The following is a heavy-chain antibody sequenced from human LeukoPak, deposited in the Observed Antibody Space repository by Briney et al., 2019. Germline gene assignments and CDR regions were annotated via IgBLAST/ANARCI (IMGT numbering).Heavy chain of an antibody. Sequence: PGGSLRLSCAASGFTFSSYAMNWVRQAPGKGLEWVSYISSSGSPIYYADSVKGRFTISRDNAKTALYLQMNSLRAEDKAVYYCAREGWTFDYWGQGILVTVSS. CDR1: GFTFSSYA. D-gene: IGHD6-19*01. J-gene: IGHJ4*02. CDR3: AREGWTFDY. V-gene: IGHV3-48*03. CDR2: ISSSGSPI.